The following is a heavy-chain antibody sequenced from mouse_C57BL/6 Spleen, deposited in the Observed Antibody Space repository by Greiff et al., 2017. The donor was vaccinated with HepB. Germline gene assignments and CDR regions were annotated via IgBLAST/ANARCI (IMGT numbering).Heavy chain of an antibody. D-gene: IGHD1-1*01. V-gene: IGHV1-72*01. J-gene: IGHJ1*03. Sequence: QVQLQQPGAELVKPGASVKLSCKASGYTFTSYWMHWVKQRPGRGLEWIGMIDPNSGGTKYNEKFKSKATLTVDKPASTAYMHISSLTSEDSAVYECASYYCGSSYDLYFEVRGTGTTVTVDS. CDR3: ASYYCGSSYDLYFEV. CDR2: IDPNSGGT. CDR1: GYTFTSYW.